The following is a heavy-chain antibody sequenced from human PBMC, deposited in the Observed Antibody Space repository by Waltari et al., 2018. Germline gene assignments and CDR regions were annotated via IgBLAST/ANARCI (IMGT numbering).Heavy chain of an antibody. CDR1: GGSISSSISY. Sequence: QLQLQALGPGLVKPSETLSLTCTDSGGSISSSISYWGCIRQPPGKGLEWIGSLYYSRSTYYNPSLKSRVTSSVDTTKNQFSLKLSSVTAADPAVYSCAREKNPIAAACHDAFDIWGQGTMVTVAS. D-gene: IGHD6-13*01. V-gene: IGHV4-39*07. CDR2: LYYSRST. CDR3: AREKNPIAAACHDAFDI. J-gene: IGHJ3*02.